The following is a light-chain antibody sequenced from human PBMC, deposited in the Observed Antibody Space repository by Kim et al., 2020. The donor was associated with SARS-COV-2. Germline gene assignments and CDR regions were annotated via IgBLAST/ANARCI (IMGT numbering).Light chain of an antibody. CDR3: QQYGSSPNT. V-gene: IGKV3-20*01. J-gene: IGKJ4*01. Sequence: ELVLTQSPGPLSLSPGERATLSCRASQSVSSSYLAWFQQKPGQAPRLLIYGASNRATGIPDRFRGSGSGTDFTLTISRLEPEDFGVYYCQQYGSSPNTFGGGTKVDIK. CDR1: QSVSSSY. CDR2: GAS.